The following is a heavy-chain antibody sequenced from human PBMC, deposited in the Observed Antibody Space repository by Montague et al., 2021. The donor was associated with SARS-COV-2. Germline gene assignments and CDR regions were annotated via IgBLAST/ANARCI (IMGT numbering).Heavy chain of an antibody. Sequence: SLRLSCAASGFTFSNSPMSWVRQAPGKGLDWVSVIHSAGRGTYYADSVQVRFTISRDNLKNTVYLQMNSLRDVDTALYYCAKVGDILTGYSLINLDAWGQGTLVVVSS. CDR2: IHSAGRGT. CDR3: AKVGDILTGYSLINLDA. V-gene: IGHV3-23*03. J-gene: IGHJ5*02. D-gene: IGHD3-9*01. CDR1: GFTFSNSP.